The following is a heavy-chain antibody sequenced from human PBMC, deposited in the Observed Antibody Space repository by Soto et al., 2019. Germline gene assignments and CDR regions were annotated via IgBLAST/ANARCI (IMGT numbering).Heavy chain of an antibody. CDR2: ISYDGSNK. Sequence: GGSLRLSCAASGFTFSSYAMHWVRQAPGKGLEWVAVISYDGSNKYYADSVKGRFTISRDNSKNTLYLQMNSLRAEDTAVYYCARGRGGSGSYPVPDYWGQGTLVTVSS. V-gene: IGHV3-30*04. D-gene: IGHD3-10*01. CDR3: ARGRGGSGSYPVPDY. CDR1: GFTFSSYA. J-gene: IGHJ4*02.